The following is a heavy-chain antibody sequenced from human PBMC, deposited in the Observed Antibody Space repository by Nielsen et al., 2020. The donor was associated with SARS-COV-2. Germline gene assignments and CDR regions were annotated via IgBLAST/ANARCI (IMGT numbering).Heavy chain of an antibody. J-gene: IGHJ4*02. CDR2: IFSIGST. D-gene: IGHD6-19*01. CDR3: ASSRGGVAGSLDY. V-gene: IGHV4-59*12. Sequence: SETLSLTCTVSGGSISGYYWSWIRQSPGKALEWIGFIFSIGSTTNYNPSLKSRVTISLDRSKNQFSLKLSSVTAADTAVYYCASSRGGVAGSLDYWGQGTLVTVSS. CDR1: GGSISGYY.